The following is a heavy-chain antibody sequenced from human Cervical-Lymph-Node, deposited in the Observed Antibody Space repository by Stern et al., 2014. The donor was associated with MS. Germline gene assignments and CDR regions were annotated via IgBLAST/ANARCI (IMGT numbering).Heavy chain of an antibody. CDR2: ISWDRGRL. Sequence: EVQLVESGGGLVQPGRSLTLSCAASGFTFNDHAMHWVRQVPGMGLEWVSGISWDRGRLGYADSVQGRFTISRDNGKNSLDLRMSRLRAEDTAVYYCARDKYSGYDLGGYFDVWGQGILVTVSS. D-gene: IGHD5-12*01. CDR3: ARDKYSGYDLGGYFDV. V-gene: IGHV3-9*01. CDR1: GFTFNDHA. J-gene: IGHJ4*02.